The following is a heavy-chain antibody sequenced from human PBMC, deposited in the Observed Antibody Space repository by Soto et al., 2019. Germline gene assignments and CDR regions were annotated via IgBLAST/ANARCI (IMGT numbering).Heavy chain of an antibody. J-gene: IGHJ4*02. V-gene: IGHV1-69*01. CDR1: GGTLSSYA. CDR3: ARGVHYYDSSGYSFDY. CDR2: IIPIFGTA. D-gene: IGHD3-22*01. Sequence: QVQLVQSGAEVKKPGSSVKVSCKAPGGTLSSYAFSWVRQAPGQGFGWLGGIIPIFGTANYAQKFQGRVTITADESTSTAYMELSSLRSEDTAVYYCARGVHYYDSSGYSFDYWGQGTLVTVSS.